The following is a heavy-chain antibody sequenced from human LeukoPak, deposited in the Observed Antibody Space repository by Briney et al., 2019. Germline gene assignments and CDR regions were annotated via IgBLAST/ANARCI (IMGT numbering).Heavy chain of an antibody. CDR2: ISSSSNYI. CDR1: GFAFSAYI. V-gene: IGHV3-21*01. D-gene: IGHD3-9*01. Sequence: PGGSLRLSCAASGFAFSAYIMNWVRQAPGKGLEWVSSISSSSNYIYYADSMKGRFTISRDNAKNSLYLQMNSLRAEDTAVYYCASWKKPVQENHDIATGQNSWFDPWGQGTLVTVSS. J-gene: IGHJ5*02. CDR3: ASWKKPVQENHDIATGQNSWFDP.